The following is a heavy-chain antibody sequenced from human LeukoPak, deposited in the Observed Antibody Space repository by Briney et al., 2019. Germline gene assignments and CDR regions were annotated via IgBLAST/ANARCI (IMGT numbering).Heavy chain of an antibody. CDR2: ISNGGDI. D-gene: IGHD6-13*01. J-gene: IGHJ4*02. Sequence: GGSLRLSCAASGFTFSDYNMAWRRQAPGEGLQWVSYISNGGDIYYADSVKGRFTISRDNAKNSLYLQMNSLRAEDTALYYCAKDMEAAGLFFDYWGQGTLVTVSS. V-gene: IGHV3-11*04. CDR3: AKDMEAAGLFFDY. CDR1: GFTFSDYN.